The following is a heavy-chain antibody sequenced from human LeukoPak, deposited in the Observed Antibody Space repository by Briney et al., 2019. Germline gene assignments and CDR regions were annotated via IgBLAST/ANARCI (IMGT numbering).Heavy chain of an antibody. CDR2: IYTSGST. V-gene: IGHV4-4*07. Sequence: SETLSLTCTVSGGSISSYYWSWIRQPAGKGLEWLGRIYTSGSTNYNPSLKSRVTISVDTSKNQFSLKLSSVTAADTAVYYCARGNYDILTGYYYFDYWGQGTLVTVSS. J-gene: IGHJ4*02. CDR1: GGSISSYY. CDR3: ARGNYDILTGYYYFDY. D-gene: IGHD3-9*01.